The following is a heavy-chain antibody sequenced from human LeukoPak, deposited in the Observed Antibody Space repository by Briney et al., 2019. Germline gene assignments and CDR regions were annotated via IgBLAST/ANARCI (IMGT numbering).Heavy chain of an antibody. CDR2: ISYDGSNK. Sequence: GGSLRLSCAASGFTFSSYGMHWVRQAPGKGLEWVAVISYDGSNKYYADSVKGRFTISRDNSTNTLYLQMNSLRAEDTAVYYCAKSRGLAVAGTRYFDLWGRGTLVTVSS. J-gene: IGHJ2*01. D-gene: IGHD6-19*01. CDR1: GFTFSSYG. CDR3: AKSRGLAVAGTRYFDL. V-gene: IGHV3-30*18.